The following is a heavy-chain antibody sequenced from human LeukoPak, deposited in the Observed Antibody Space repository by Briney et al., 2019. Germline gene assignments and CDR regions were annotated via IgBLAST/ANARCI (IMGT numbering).Heavy chain of an antibody. V-gene: IGHV4-61*02. J-gene: IGHJ3*02. CDR3: ARGPYSYDSSGAFDI. D-gene: IGHD3-22*01. CDR2: ISSSGGT. CDR1: GDSISSGDYY. Sequence: SETLSLTCTVSGDSISSGDYYWSWIRQPAGKGLEWIGRISSSGGTNYNPSLKSRVTISVDTSKNQFSPKLSSVTAADTAVYFCARGPYSYDSSGAFDIWGQGTMVTVSS.